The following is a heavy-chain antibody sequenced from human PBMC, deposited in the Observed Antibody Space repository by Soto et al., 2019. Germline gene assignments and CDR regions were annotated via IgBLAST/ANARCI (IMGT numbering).Heavy chain of an antibody. V-gene: IGHV3-30*18. Sequence: QVQLVESGGGVVQPGRSLRLSCAASGFTFSSYGMHWVRQAPGKGLEWVAVISYDGSNKYYADSVKGRFTISRDNSKNTLYLQMNSLRAEDTAVYYCAKDFGLYGVDVWGQGTTVTVSS. CDR1: GFTFSSYG. CDR2: ISYDGSNK. J-gene: IGHJ6*02. D-gene: IGHD3-16*01. CDR3: AKDFGLYGVDV.